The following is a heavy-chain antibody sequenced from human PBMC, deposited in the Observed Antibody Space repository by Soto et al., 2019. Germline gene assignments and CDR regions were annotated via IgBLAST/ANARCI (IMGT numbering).Heavy chain of an antibody. J-gene: IGHJ3*02. CDR2: IIPIFGTA. V-gene: IGHV1-69*13. Sequence: ASVKVSCKASGGTFSSYAISWVRQAPGQGLEWMGGIIPIFGTANYAQKFQGRVTITADESTSTAYMELSSLRSEDTAVYYCARDKATYYYDSSGYYYPFDIWGQGTMVTVSS. CDR3: ARDKATYYYDSSGYYYPFDI. D-gene: IGHD3-22*01. CDR1: GGTFSSYA.